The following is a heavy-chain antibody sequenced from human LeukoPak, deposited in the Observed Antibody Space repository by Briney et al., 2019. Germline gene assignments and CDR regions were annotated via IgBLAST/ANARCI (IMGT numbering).Heavy chain of an antibody. D-gene: IGHD3-10*01. V-gene: IGHV3-23*01. J-gene: IGHJ5*02. CDR1: GFTFSSYA. Sequence: PGGSLRLSCAASGFTFSSYAMSWVRQAPGKGLEWVSAISGSGGSTYYADSVKGRFTISRDNSKNTLYLQMNSPRAEDTAVYYCAKESVRLRITMVRGVRTNWFDPWGQGTLVTVSS. CDR2: ISGSGGST. CDR3: AKESVRLRITMVRGVRTNWFDP.